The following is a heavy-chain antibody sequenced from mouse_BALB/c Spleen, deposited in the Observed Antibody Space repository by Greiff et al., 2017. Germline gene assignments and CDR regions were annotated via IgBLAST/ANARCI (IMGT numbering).Heavy chain of an antibody. CDR3: ARSKYGNAMDY. Sequence: VQLQQSGAELAKPGASVKMSCKASGYTFTSYWMHWVKQRPGQGLEWIGYINPSTGYTEYNQKFKDKATLTVDKSSSTAYMQLSSLTSEDAAVSYCARSKYGNAMDYWGQGTSVTVSS. D-gene: IGHD2-10*02. CDR1: GYTFTSYW. J-gene: IGHJ4*01. V-gene: IGHV1-7*01. CDR2: INPSTGYT.